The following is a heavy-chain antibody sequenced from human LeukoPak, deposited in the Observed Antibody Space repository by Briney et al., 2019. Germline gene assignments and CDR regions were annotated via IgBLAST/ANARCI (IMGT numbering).Heavy chain of an antibody. J-gene: IGHJ4*02. CDR2: IYSSGST. V-gene: IGHV4-59*08. CDR1: GGTISRYY. Sequence: PSETLSLTCSVCGGTISRYYWSWIRQSPGRGLEWIGSIYSSGSTNSNPSPKSRVSISVDTSKNQFSLKLSSVTAADTAVYYCARHESAVGALFYWGQGTLVTVSS. D-gene: IGHD1-26*01. CDR3: ARHESAVGALFY.